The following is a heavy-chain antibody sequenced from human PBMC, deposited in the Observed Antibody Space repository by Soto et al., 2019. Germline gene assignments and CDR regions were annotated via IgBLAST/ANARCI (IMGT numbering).Heavy chain of an antibody. CDR1: GFTFTHYR. CDR3: ARAGDWNYVQDF. D-gene: IGHD1-7*01. CDR2: INSDGSNI. J-gene: IGHJ4*02. V-gene: IGHV3-74*01. Sequence: LRLSCVASGFTFTHYRIHWVRQAPGKGLEWVARINSDGSNINYADSVKGRFTISRDNSKNTVFLQMHSLTDDDSALYFCARAGDWNYVQDFWGQGTLVTVSS.